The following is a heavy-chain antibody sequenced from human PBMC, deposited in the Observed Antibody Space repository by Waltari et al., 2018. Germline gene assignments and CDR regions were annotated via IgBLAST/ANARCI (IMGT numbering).Heavy chain of an antibody. J-gene: IGHJ3*02. V-gene: IGHV3-23*04. CDR2: ISDSVSNT. Sequence: EVQLVESGGGLVQPGGSLRLSCATSGFTFSSYAMTWVRQAPGKGLAWVAAISDSVSNTYHADYVKGRFTISRDNSKNTLYLQISSLRADDTAIYYCAKDSGSFDIWGQGTMVTVSS. CDR1: GFTFSSYA. CDR3: AKDSGSFDI.